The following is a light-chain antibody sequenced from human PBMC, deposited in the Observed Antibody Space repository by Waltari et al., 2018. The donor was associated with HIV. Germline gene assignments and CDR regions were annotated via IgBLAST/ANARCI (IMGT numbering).Light chain of an antibody. CDR1: SSDVGGYHY. Sequence: QSALTQPASVSGSPGQSITISCTGTSSDVGGYHYVSWYQQHPGKAPKLMIYEVSHRTSGVSNRFSGSKSDNTASLTISGLQAEDEADYYCSSYTSSSTLVFGGGTKLTVL. CDR2: EVS. CDR3: SSYTSSSTLV. V-gene: IGLV2-14*01. J-gene: IGLJ2*01.